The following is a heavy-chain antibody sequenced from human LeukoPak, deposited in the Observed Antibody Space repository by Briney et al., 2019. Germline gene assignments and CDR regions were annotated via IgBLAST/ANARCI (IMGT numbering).Heavy chain of an antibody. CDR2: IRYAGSNK. J-gene: IGHJ4*02. CDR1: GFTFSSYG. CDR3: AKDQDTAIVFDY. V-gene: IGHV3-30*02. Sequence: GGSLRLSCAASGFTFSSYGMHWVRQAPGKGLEWVACIRYAGSNKYYADSVKGRFTISRDNSKNTLYLQMNSLRAEDTAVYYCAKDQDTAIVFDYWGQGTLVTVSS. D-gene: IGHD5-18*01.